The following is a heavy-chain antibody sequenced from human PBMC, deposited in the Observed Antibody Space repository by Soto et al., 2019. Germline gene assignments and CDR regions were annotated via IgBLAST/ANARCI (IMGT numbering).Heavy chain of an antibody. CDR1: GGSINNFY. CDR2: IYFRGST. D-gene: IGHD3-3*01. Sequence: SETLSLTCTVSGGSINNFYWSWIRQPPGKGLEWIGYIYFRGSTNYNPSLKSRVTISVDTSKNQFSLKLSSVTAADTAVYYCARGVTIFGVVRRNYYYGMDVWGQGTTVTVSS. J-gene: IGHJ6*02. CDR3: ARGVTIFGVVRRNYYYGMDV. V-gene: IGHV4-59*12.